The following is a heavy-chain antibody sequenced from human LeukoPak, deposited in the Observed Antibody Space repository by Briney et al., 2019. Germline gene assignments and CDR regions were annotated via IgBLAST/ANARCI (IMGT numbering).Heavy chain of an antibody. J-gene: IGHJ5*02. D-gene: IGHD2-2*02. CDR3: ARAGYCSSTSCYNLMYNWFDP. CDR2: INHSGST. Sequence: SETLSLTCAVYGGSFSGYYWSWIRQPPGKGLEWIGEINHSGSTNYNPSLKNRVTISVDTSKNQFSLKLSSVTAADTAVCYCARAGYCSSTSCYNLMYNWFDPWGQGTLVTVSS. V-gene: IGHV4-34*01. CDR1: GGSFSGYY.